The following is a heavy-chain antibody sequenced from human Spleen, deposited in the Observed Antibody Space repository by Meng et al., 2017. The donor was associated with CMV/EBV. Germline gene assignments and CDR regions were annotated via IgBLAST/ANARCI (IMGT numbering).Heavy chain of an antibody. CDR1: GGSISSYY. Sequence: ESLKISCTVSGGSISSYYWSWIRQPPGKGLEWIGYIYYSGSTNYNPSLKSRVTISVDTSKNQFSLKLSSVTAADTAVYYCARVQAYYDFWSGYYTDMDVWGQGTTVTVSS. CDR2: IYYSGST. CDR3: ARVQAYYDFWSGYYTDMDV. D-gene: IGHD3-3*01. J-gene: IGHJ6*02. V-gene: IGHV4-59*12.